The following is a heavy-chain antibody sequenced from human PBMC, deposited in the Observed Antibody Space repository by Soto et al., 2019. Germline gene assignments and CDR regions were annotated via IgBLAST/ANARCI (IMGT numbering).Heavy chain of an antibody. CDR1: GYIFVNYG. CDR3: VMVDNYVTPTPQDV. V-gene: IGHV1-18*01. Sequence: QVQLVQSGDEVKKPGASVKVSCKASGYIFVNYGIAWVRQAPGQGLEWMGWISPYTGNTHHATKVQGRLTMTTDTXSSTADRDLGSLTSDDTAVYYCVMVDNYVTPTPQDVWGQGTTVTVSS. CDR2: ISPYTGNT. J-gene: IGHJ6*02. D-gene: IGHD3-16*01.